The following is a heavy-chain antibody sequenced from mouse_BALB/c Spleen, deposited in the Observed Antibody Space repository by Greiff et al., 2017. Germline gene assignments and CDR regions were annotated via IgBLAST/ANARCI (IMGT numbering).Heavy chain of an antibody. CDR3: TKHDGNSAWFAY. D-gene: IGHD2-1*01. V-gene: IGHV5-12-2*01. J-gene: IGHJ3*01. CDR1: GFTFSSYT. CDR2: ISNGGGNT. Sequence: EVHLVESGGGLVQPGGSLKLSCAASGFTFSSYTMSWVRQTPEKRLEWVAYISNGGGNTYYPDSVKGRFTISGDNAKNTLYLQMSSLKSEDTAMYCCTKHDGNSAWFAYWGEGTMVTVSA.